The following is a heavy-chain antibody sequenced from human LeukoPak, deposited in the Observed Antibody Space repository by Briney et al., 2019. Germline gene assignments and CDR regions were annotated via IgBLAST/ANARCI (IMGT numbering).Heavy chain of an antibody. D-gene: IGHD6-19*01. V-gene: IGHV1-18*01. CDR1: GYTFTSYD. Sequence: ASVKVSCKASGYTFTSYDISWVRQAPGQGLEWMGWISAYNGNTYYAQNFQGRVTMTTDTSTSTAYMELRSLRSDDTAVYYCARDSTKSSGWYSDYWGQGTLVTVSS. J-gene: IGHJ4*02. CDR2: ISAYNGNT. CDR3: ARDSTKSSGWYSDY.